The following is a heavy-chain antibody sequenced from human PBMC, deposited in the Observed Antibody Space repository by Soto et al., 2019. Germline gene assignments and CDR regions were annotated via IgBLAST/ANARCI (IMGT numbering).Heavy chain of an antibody. D-gene: IGHD3-16*02. CDR2: IRSKAYGGTT. Sequence: GGSLRLSCTASGFTFGDYAMSWFRQALGKGLEWVGFIRSKAYGGTTEYAASVKGRFTISRDDSKSIAYLQMNSLKTEDTAVYYCTRATWNGPIDDYVWGSYRYESAGLYYSDSWGQGALVTVSS. J-gene: IGHJ4*02. CDR1: GFTFGDYA. CDR3: TRATWNGPIDDYVWGSYRYESAGLYYSDS. V-gene: IGHV3-49*03.